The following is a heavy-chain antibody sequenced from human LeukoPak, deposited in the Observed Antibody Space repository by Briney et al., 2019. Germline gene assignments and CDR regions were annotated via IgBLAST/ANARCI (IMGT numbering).Heavy chain of an antibody. CDR2: INSDGSST. CDR1: GFTFSSYW. J-gene: IGHJ4*02. Sequence: GGSLRLSCAASGFTFSSYWMHWVRQAPGKGLVWVSRINSDGSSTSYADSVKGRFTIPRDNAKNTLYLQMNSLRAEDTAVYYCARVGYSGYENFDYWGQGTLVTVSS. D-gene: IGHD5-12*01. V-gene: IGHV3-74*01. CDR3: ARVGYSGYENFDY.